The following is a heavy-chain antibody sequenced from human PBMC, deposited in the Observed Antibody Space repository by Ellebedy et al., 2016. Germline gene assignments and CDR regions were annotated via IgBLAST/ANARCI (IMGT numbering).Heavy chain of an antibody. J-gene: IGHJ2*01. CDR2: IIPILDIA. D-gene: IGHD5-18*01. Sequence: ASVKVSCKASGYTFTSYGINWVRQAPGQGLEWMGRIIPILDIANYAQMFQGRVTITADKSSSTAYMELSSLSSEDTAVYYCARGRIAQLWSERYFDLWGRGTLVTVSS. V-gene: IGHV1-69*04. CDR3: ARGRIAQLWSERYFDL. CDR1: GYTFTSYG.